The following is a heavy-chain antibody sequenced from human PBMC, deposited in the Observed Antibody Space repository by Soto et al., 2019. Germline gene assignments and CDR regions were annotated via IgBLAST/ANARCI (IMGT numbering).Heavy chain of an antibody. CDR3: VRDGGNFWSGYYAPEYDY. CDR2: ISDTSTTI. V-gene: IGHV3-48*01. D-gene: IGHD3-3*01. J-gene: IGHJ4*02. CDR1: GFTFSSYS. Sequence: GGSLRLSCAASGFTFSSYSMNWVRQAPGKGLEWVSYISDTSTTIYYADSVKGRFTISRDNAKNSLYLQMNSLRAEDTAVYYCVRDGGNFWSGYYAPEYDYWGQGTLVTVS.